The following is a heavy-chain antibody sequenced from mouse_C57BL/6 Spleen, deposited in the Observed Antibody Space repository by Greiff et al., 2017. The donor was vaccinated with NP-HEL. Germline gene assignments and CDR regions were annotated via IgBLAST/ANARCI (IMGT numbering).Heavy chain of an antibody. V-gene: IGHV3-1*01. D-gene: IGHD2-4*01. Sequence: VQLKESGPGMVKPSQSLSLTCTVTGYSITSGYDWHWIRHFPGNKLEWMGYISYSGSTNYNPSLKSRISITHDTSKNHFFLKLNSVTTEDTATYYCASGIYYDYGGFAYWGQGTLVTVSA. J-gene: IGHJ3*01. CDR1: GYSITSGYD. CDR2: ISYSGST. CDR3: ASGIYYDYGGFAY.